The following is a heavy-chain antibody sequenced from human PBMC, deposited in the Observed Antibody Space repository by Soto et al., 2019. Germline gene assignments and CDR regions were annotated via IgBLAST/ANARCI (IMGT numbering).Heavy chain of an antibody. CDR3: ANIENSSVKKSRDFDI. Sequence: ASVKVSCKASGYAVTGYDINWVRQATGQGLEWMGWMNPNSGYTGYAQKFQGRVTMTRNTSISTAYVELSSLRAEDTAVYYCANIENSSVKKSRDFDIWGQGTMVTVSS. D-gene: IGHD6-19*01. J-gene: IGHJ3*02. CDR2: MNPNSGYT. V-gene: IGHV1-8*01. CDR1: GYAVTGYD.